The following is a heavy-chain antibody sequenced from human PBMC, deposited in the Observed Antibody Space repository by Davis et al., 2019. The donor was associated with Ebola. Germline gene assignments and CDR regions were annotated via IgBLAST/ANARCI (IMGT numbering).Heavy chain of an antibody. CDR3: ARALWKVSFDT. V-gene: IGHV4-30-4*01. CDR1: GGSISNGDYY. J-gene: IGHJ5*02. CDR2: IHNSGST. Sequence: PSETLSLTCTVSGGSISNGDYYWTWIRQPPGKGLEWIGYIHNSGSTYYSPSLKSRLTISVDTSNNQLSMKLFSVTAADTAVYHCARALWKVSFDTFGQGTLVTVS. D-gene: IGHD5/OR15-5a*01.